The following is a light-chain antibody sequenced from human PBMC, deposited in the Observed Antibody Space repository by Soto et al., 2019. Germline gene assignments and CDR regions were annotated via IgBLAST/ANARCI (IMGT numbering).Light chain of an antibody. CDR3: SSYADSNTLI. CDR2: GVT. Sequence: QSALTQPPSASGSPGQSVTISCTGTSSDVGGYNYVSWYQQHPGKVPKLMIYGVTKRPSGVPDRFSGSKSGNTASLTVSGLQAEDEADYYCSSYADSNTLIFGGGTQLTVL. CDR1: SSDVGGYNY. V-gene: IGLV2-8*01. J-gene: IGLJ2*01.